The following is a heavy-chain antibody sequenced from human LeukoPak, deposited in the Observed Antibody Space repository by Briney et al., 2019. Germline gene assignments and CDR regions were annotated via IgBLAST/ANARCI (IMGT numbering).Heavy chain of an antibody. Sequence: GGSLRLSCAASGFTFSSYGMHWVRQAPGKGLEWVAVISYDGSNKYYADSVKGRFIISRDNSKNTLSLQMNSLRGEDTAVYSCARDRVNRADCGGDCYSAVFDHWGQGILVTVSS. V-gene: IGHV3-30*03. J-gene: IGHJ5*02. D-gene: IGHD2-21*02. CDR3: ARDRVNRADCGGDCYSAVFDH. CDR2: ISYDGSNK. CDR1: GFTFSSYG.